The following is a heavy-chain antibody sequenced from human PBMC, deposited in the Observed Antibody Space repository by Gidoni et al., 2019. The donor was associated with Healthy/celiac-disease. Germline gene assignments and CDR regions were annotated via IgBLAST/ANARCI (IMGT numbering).Heavy chain of an antibody. Sequence: ELQLLESGGGLVQPGGSLRLSCAASGFPFSSYAMSWVRQAPGKGLEWVSAISGSGGSTYYADSVKGRFTISRDNSKNTLYLQMNSLRAEDTAVYYCAKGGVRQWLVRRGSSCFDYWGQGTLVTVSS. J-gene: IGHJ4*02. CDR1: GFPFSSYA. D-gene: IGHD6-19*01. V-gene: IGHV3-23*01. CDR3: AKGGVRQWLVRRGSSCFDY. CDR2: ISGSGGST.